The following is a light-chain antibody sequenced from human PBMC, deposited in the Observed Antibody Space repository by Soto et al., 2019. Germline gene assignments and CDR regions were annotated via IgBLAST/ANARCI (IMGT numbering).Light chain of an antibody. V-gene: IGLV1-40*01. CDR2: VNI. J-gene: IGLJ3*02. CDR3: QSYDRSLSGSL. Sequence: QSVLTQPPSVSGAPGQRVTISCTGSSSNIGAGYDVHWYQQLPGTAPKLLIYVNINRPSGVPDRFSGSKSGTSASLAITGLQAEDEADYYCQSYDRSLSGSLFGGGTKLNVL. CDR1: SSNIGAGYD.